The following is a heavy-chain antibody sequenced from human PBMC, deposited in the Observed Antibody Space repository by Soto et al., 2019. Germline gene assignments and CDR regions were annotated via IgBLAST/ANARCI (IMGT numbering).Heavy chain of an antibody. CDR2: MNPNSGNT. D-gene: IGHD6-13*01. Sequence: QVQLVQSGAEVKKPGASVKVSCKASGYTFTSYDINWVRQATGQGLEWMGWMNPNSGNTGYAQKFQGRVTMTRNTSISTDYMELSSLRSEDTAVYYCARVVVWQQLVPDYMYVWGKGTTVTVSS. J-gene: IGHJ6*03. V-gene: IGHV1-8*01. CDR3: ARVVVWQQLVPDYMYV. CDR1: GYTFTSYD.